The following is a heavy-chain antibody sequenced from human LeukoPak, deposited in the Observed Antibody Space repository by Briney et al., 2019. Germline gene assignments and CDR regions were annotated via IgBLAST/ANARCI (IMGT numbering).Heavy chain of an antibody. V-gene: IGHV4-59*01. D-gene: IGHD1-1*01. CDR3: ARDEGTQLGFDY. Sequence: SETLSLTCTVSGGSISSYYWSWIRQPPGKGLEWIGYIYYSGGTNYNPSLKSRVTISVDTSKNQFSLKLSSVTAADTAVYYCARDEGTQLGFDYWGQGTLVTVSS. CDR2: IYYSGGT. J-gene: IGHJ4*02. CDR1: GGSISSYY.